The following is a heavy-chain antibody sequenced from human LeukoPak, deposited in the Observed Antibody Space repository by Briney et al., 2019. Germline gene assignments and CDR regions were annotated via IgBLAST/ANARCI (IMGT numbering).Heavy chain of an antibody. CDR1: GYTFTSYD. D-gene: IGHD4-17*01. CDR2: MNPNSGNT. J-gene: IGHJ4*02. CDR3: VVYGDYPRNFDY. V-gene: IGHV1-8*01. Sequence: ASVKVSCKASGYTFTSYDINWVRQATGQGLERMGWMNPNSGNTGYAQKFQGRVTMTRNTSISTAYMELSSLRSEDTAVYYCVVYGDYPRNFDYWGQGTLVTVSS.